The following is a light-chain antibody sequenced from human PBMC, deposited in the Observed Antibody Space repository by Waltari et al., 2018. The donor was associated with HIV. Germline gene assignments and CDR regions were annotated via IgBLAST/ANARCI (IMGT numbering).Light chain of an antibody. CDR3: QQYYTRPYT. V-gene: IGKV4-1*01. CDR2: WAS. Sequence: TISCRSSQTVLWSNNRNYLAWYQHKPGQPPKVLVYWASIRESGVPDRFSGSGSGTDFTLTISDVQAQDVAVYYCQQYYTRPYTFGQGTKLEIK. CDR1: QTVLWSNNRNY. J-gene: IGKJ2*01.